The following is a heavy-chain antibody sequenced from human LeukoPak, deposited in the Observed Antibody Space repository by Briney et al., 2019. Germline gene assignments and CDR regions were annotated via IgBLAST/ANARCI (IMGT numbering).Heavy chain of an antibody. CDR2: ISASGGGT. J-gene: IGHJ6*03. CDR1: GFTYS. Sequence: GGSLSLSCAISGFTYSMSWVRQAPGKGLEWVSSISASGGGTHYAGSVKGRFTISRDNSKKTMYLQMNSLRVDDTAKYFCAAWDPNFYYMDVWGKGNTVTVSS. V-gene: IGHV3-23*01. D-gene: IGHD1-26*01. CDR3: AAWDPNFYYMDV.